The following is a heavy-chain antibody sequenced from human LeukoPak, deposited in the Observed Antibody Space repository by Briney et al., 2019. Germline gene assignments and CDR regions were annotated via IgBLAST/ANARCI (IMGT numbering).Heavy chain of an antibody. J-gene: IGHJ3*02. CDR3: ARALSNWIDAFDI. Sequence: PGGSLRLSCAASGFTFSSYWLHWVRQAPGKGLVWVSRIKGDERSTNYADSVKGRFTISRDNAKNSLYLQMNSLRAEDTAVYYCARALSNWIDAFDIWGQGTMVTVSS. CDR1: GFTFSSYW. D-gene: IGHD1-20*01. CDR2: IKGDERST. V-gene: IGHV3-74*01.